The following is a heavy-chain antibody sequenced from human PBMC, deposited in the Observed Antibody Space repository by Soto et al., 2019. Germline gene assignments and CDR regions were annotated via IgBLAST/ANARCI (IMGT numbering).Heavy chain of an antibody. CDR3: ARGQRFSDWFDP. D-gene: IGHD3-3*01. Sequence: ETLSLTCTVTGGAISGYYWTWIRQSDGEGLEWIGRIYSSGSTNYNPSLKSRVTISLDTSMNYFSLRLSSVTAADTAVYYCARGQRFSDWFDPWGQGTSVTVYS. CDR1: GGAISGYY. CDR2: IYSSGST. J-gene: IGHJ5*02. V-gene: IGHV4-4*07.